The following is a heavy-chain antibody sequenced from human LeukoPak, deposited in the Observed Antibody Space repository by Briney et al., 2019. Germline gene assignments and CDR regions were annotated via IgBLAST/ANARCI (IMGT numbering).Heavy chain of an antibody. Sequence: GASVKVSCKASGYTFTSYAMNWVRHAPGQGLEWMGWINTNTGNPTYAQGFTGRYVFSLDTSVSTAYLQISSLKAEDTAVYYCARAVRYCSSTSCYFTHPAGGDYWGQGTLVTVSS. V-gene: IGHV7-4-1*02. CDR3: ARAVRYCSSTSCYFTHPAGGDY. CDR2: INTNTGNP. J-gene: IGHJ4*02. D-gene: IGHD2-2*01. CDR1: GYTFTSYA.